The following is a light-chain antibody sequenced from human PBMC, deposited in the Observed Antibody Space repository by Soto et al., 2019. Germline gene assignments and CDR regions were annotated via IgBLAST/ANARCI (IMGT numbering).Light chain of an antibody. V-gene: IGKV1-9*01. Sequence: IQLTQSPSSLSASVGDRVTITCRASQGISSYLAWYQQKPGKAPKLLIYAASTLQSGVPSRFSGSGSGTEFTLTISSLQPDDFATYYCQQYYTYRWTFGQGTKVDIK. CDR2: AAS. J-gene: IGKJ1*01. CDR1: QGISSY. CDR3: QQYYTYRWT.